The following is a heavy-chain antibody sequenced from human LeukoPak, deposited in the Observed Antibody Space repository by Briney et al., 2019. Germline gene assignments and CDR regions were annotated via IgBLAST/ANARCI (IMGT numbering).Heavy chain of an antibody. CDR3: ARGHGSYGSGSYHATVGAH. CDR1: GFTFSSYG. Sequence: PGRSLRLSCAASGFTFSSYGMHWVRQAPGKGLEWVAAISYDGSNKYYADSVKGRFTISRDNANNTLYLQMNSLRAEDTAVYYCARGHGSYGSGSYHATVGAHWGQGTLVTVSS. D-gene: IGHD3-10*01. CDR2: ISYDGSNK. J-gene: IGHJ4*02. V-gene: IGHV3-30*03.